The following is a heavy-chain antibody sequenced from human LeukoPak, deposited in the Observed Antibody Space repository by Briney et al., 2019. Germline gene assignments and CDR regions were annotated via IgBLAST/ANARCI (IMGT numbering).Heavy chain of an antibody. Sequence: SETLSLTCTVSGGSVSSGSYYWSWIRQPAGKGLEWIGRIYTTGSTNYNPSLKSRVTISVDTSKNQFSLRLTSVTAADTAMYYCARDDGDSTMGYYFDYWGQGTLVTVSS. V-gene: IGHV4-61*02. CDR1: GGSVSSGSYY. CDR3: ARDDGDSTMGYYFDY. CDR2: IYTTGST. D-gene: IGHD4-17*01. J-gene: IGHJ4*02.